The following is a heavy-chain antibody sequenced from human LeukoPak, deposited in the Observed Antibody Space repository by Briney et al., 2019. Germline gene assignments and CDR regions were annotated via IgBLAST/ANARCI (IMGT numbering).Heavy chain of an antibody. CDR1: GGSISSHY. CDR3: ARGTGRDGYNSHKY. Sequence: PSETPSLTCTVSGGSISSHYWSCIRQPPGKGLEWIGYIYYSGSTNYNPSLKSRVTISVDTSKNEFSLKLSSVTAADTAVYYCARGTGRDGYNSHKYWGQGTLVTVSS. D-gene: IGHD5-24*01. J-gene: IGHJ4*02. CDR2: IYYSGST. V-gene: IGHV4-59*11.